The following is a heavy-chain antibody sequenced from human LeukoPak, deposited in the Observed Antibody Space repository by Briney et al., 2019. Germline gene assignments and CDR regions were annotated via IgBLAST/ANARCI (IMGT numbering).Heavy chain of an antibody. CDR1: GGSISSYY. Sequence: SETLSLTCTVSGGSISSYYWSWIRRPPGKGLEWIGYIYDSGSTNYDPSLKSRVTISVDTSKNQFSLKLSSVTAADTAVYFCACLTTAEAFDIWGQGTMVTVSS. V-gene: IGHV4-59*01. J-gene: IGHJ3*02. CDR2: IYDSGST. D-gene: IGHD3-22*01. CDR3: ACLTTAEAFDI.